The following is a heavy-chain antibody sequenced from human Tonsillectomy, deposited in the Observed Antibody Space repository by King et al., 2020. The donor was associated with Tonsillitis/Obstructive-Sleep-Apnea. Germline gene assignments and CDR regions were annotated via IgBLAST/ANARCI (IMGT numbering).Heavy chain of an antibody. CDR2: IYYSGST. CDR1: GGSISSYY. Sequence: QLQESGPGLVKPSETLSLTCTVSGGSISSYYWSWIRQPPGKGLEWIGYIYYSGSTNYNPSLKSRVTISVDTSKNQFSLKLSSGTAADTAVYYCARMEYRAGNAFDIWGQGTMVTVSS. D-gene: IGHD2/OR15-2a*01. V-gene: IGHV4-59*01. CDR3: ARMEYRAGNAFDI. J-gene: IGHJ3*02.